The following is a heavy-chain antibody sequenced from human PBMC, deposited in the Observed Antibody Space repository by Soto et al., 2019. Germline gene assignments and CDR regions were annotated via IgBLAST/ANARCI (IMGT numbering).Heavy chain of an antibody. Sequence: QVQLVQSGAEVKKPGSSVRVSCKASGDTFNTYTLFWVRQAPGHGLEWVGRIIPIVGVAHYAQKLQGRVTITADKSTRTAYMELSSLISEDTAVYYCAREYCSGGVCYDYWGQGTLVNVSS. V-gene: IGHV1-69*08. CDR1: GDTFNTYT. CDR2: IIPIVGVA. J-gene: IGHJ4*02. D-gene: IGHD2-15*01. CDR3: AREYCSGGVCYDY.